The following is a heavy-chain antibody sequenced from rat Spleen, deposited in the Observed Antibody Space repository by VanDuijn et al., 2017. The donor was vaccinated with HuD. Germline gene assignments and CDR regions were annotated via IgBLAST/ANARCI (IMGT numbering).Heavy chain of an antibody. CDR3: VRQDTSGYTNWFAY. V-gene: IGHV5-25*01. CDR1: GFTFSDYY. J-gene: IGHJ3*01. CDR2: ISPSGGAT. Sequence: EVQLVESDGGLVQPGRSLKLSCAASGFTFSDYYMAWVRQAPTMGLEWVTSISPSGGATYYRDSVKGRFTVSRDNAKNTLYLQLDSLRSEDTATYCCVRQDTSGYTNWFAYWGQGTLVTVSS. D-gene: IGHD4-3*01.